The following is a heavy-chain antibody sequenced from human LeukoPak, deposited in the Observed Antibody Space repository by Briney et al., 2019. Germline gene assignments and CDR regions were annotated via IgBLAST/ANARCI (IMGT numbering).Heavy chain of an antibody. CDR2: IYYSGST. J-gene: IGHJ3*02. CDR1: GGSFSGYY. D-gene: IGHD6-19*01. CDR3: ARGIGWDAFDI. Sequence: SETLSLTCAVYGGSFSGYYWSWIRQPPGKGLEWIGYIYYSGSTNYNPSLKSRVTISVDTSKNQFSLKLSSVTAADTAVYYCARGIGWDAFDIWGQGTMVTVSS. V-gene: IGHV4-59*01.